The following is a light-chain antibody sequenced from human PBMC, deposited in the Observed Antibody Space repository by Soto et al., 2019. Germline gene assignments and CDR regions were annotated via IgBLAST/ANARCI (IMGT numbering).Light chain of an antibody. CDR3: CSYAGSYTHV. CDR1: SSDVGGYNY. Sequence: QSALTQPRSVSGSPGQSVTISCTGTSSDVGGYNYVSWYQQHPGKAPKLMIYDVSKRPSGVPDRFSGSKSGNTASLTISGLRAEYEADYYCCSYAGSYTHVFGTGTKLTVL. CDR2: DVS. J-gene: IGLJ1*01. V-gene: IGLV2-11*01.